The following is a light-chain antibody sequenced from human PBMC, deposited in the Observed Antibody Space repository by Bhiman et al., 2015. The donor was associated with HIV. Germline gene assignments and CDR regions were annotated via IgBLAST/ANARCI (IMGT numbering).Light chain of an antibody. J-gene: IGLJ2*01. CDR3: QSGDTSGTYQGI. V-gene: IGLV3-25*03. CDR1: TLPKKY. Sequence: SYELTQPPSVSVSPGQTARITCSGDTLPKKYAYWYQQKPGQAPVLVIYKDTERPSGIPERFSGSSSGTTVTLTISGVQAEDEADYYCQSGDTSGTYQGIFGGGTKLTVL. CDR2: KDT.